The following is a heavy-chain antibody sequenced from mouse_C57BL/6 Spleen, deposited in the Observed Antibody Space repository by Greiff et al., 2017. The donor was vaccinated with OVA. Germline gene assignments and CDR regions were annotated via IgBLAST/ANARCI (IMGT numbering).Heavy chain of an antibody. Sequence: LQQPGAELVRPGSSVKLSCKASGYTFTSYWMDWVKQRPGQGLEWIGNIYPSDSETHYNQKFKDKATLTVDKSSSTAYMQLSSLTSEDSAVYYCARRYYGSSYPSYFDVWGTGTTVTVSS. D-gene: IGHD1-1*01. J-gene: IGHJ1*03. CDR3: ARRYYGSSYPSYFDV. CDR2: IYPSDSET. V-gene: IGHV1-61*01. CDR1: GYTFTSYW.